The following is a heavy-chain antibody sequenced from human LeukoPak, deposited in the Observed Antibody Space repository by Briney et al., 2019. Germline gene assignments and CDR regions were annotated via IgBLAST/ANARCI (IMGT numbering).Heavy chain of an antibody. J-gene: IGHJ3*02. D-gene: IGHD1-26*01. Sequence: KSGGSLRLSCAASGFTFSSYSMNWVRQAPGKGLECVSSISSSSSYIYYADSVEGRFTISRDNAKNSLYLQMNGLRAEDTAVYYCARALPSPLYSGSYADAFDIWGQGTMVAVSS. V-gene: IGHV3-21*01. CDR2: ISSSSSYI. CDR3: ARALPSPLYSGSYADAFDI. CDR1: GFTFSSYS.